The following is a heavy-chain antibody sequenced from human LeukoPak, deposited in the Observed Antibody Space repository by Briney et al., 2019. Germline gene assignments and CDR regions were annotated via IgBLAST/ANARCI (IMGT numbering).Heavy chain of an antibody. CDR1: SGSLSTYY. Sequence: PSETLSLTCTVSSGSLSTYYLSWIRQPAGKGLEFIGRMHTSGSTISNPSLKSRVTMSLDTSKNQFSLKLSSVTAADTAVYYCARDLTTPPYNWFDPWGQGTLVTVSS. V-gene: IGHV4-4*07. D-gene: IGHD4/OR15-4a*01. CDR2: MHTSGST. CDR3: ARDLTTPPYNWFDP. J-gene: IGHJ5*02.